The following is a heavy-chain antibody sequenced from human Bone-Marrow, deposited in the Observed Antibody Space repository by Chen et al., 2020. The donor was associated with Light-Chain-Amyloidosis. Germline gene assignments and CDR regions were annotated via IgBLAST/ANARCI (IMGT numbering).Heavy chain of an antibody. Sequence: EVKKPGGSLKISCKGSGNTFPNYWIGWVRQMPGKGLEWMGVIYPDDSDARYSPSFEGQVTISADKSITTAYLQWRSLKASDTAMYYCARRRDGYNFDYWGQGTLVTVSS. CDR3: ARRRDGYNFDY. J-gene: IGHJ4*02. CDR2: IYPDDSDA. D-gene: IGHD5-12*01. V-gene: IGHV5-51*01. CDR1: GNTFPNYW.